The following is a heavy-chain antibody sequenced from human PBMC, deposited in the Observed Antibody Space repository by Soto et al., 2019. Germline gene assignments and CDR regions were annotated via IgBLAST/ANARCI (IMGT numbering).Heavy chain of an antibody. CDR2: ISYSGST. J-gene: IGHJ6*02. Sequence: QVQLQESGPGLVKPSQTLSLTCSISGASISSDDYYWSWFRQPPGKGLEWIGYISYSGSTYYNPSLKSRITISVDTSETQLSLILSSVTAADTAVFYCAREVNNYYGMDVWGQGTTVTVSS. CDR1: GASISSDDYY. CDR3: AREVNNYYGMDV. V-gene: IGHV4-30-4*01.